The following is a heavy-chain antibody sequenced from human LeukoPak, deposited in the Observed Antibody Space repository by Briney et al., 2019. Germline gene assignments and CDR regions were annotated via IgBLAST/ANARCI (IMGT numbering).Heavy chain of an antibody. D-gene: IGHD3-3*01. J-gene: IGHJ4*02. V-gene: IGHV3-21*01. CDR1: GFTFSSYA. Sequence: GGYLRLSCAASGFTFSSYAMNWVRQAPGKGLEWLSSISSSSNYIYYADSVKGRFTISRDNAENSLYLQVNSLRAEDTAVYYCARDLTDDFWGGYHFDYWGQGTLVTVSS. CDR2: ISSSSNYI. CDR3: ARDLTDDFWGGYHFDY.